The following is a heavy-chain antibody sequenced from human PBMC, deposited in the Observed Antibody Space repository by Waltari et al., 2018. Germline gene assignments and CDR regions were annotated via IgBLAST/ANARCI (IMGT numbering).Heavy chain of an antibody. CDR2: IYYSGST. D-gene: IGHD1-7*01. V-gene: IGHV4-59*09. CDR3: ARGDMNWNYRNSNWFDP. Sequence: GYIYYSGSTNYNPSLKSRVTISVDTSKNQFSLKLSSVTAADTAVYYCARGDMNWNYRNSNWFDPWGQGTLVTVSS. J-gene: IGHJ5*02.